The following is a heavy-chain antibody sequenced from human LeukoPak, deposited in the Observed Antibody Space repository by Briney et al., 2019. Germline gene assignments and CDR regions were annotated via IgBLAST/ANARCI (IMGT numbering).Heavy chain of an antibody. D-gene: IGHD1-26*01. CDR3: ARGGATTLFDY. Sequence: GGSLRLSCAASGFTFSSYSMNWVRQAPRKGLEWVSYISSGSSTIYYADSVKGRFTISRDNAKNSLYLQMGSLSIEDVAVYYCARGGATTLFDYWGQGTLVTVSS. J-gene: IGHJ4*02. V-gene: IGHV3-48*01. CDR2: ISSGSSTI. CDR1: GFTFSSYS.